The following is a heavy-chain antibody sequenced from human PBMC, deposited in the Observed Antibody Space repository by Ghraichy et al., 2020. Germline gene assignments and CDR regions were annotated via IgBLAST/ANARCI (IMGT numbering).Heavy chain of an antibody. Sequence: GSLRLSCAASGFTFSDYGMHWVRQAPGKGLEWVAVVSDDGSSKYSADPVKGRFTISRDNSKNTLYLQMNSLRAEDTAVYYCAKDVIYSTGGSYYDKYYYGTDVWGQGTTVTVSS. D-gene: IGHD1-26*01. CDR2: VSDDGSSK. V-gene: IGHV3-30*18. CDR1: GFTFSDYG. CDR3: AKDVIYSTGGSYYDKYYYGTDV. J-gene: IGHJ6*02.